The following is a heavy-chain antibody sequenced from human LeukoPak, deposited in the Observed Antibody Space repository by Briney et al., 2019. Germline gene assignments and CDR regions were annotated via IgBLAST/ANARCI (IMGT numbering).Heavy chain of an antibody. J-gene: IGHJ4*02. CDR2: IRYDGNNK. CDR3: AKVRYCSGVNCYPDDN. Sequence: PGGSLRLSCAASGFTFSDYSIHWVRQAPGKGLNWVAFIRYDGNNKYYADSVKGRFTISRDNSKNMLYLEMNSLGTEDTAVYYCAKVRYCSGVNCYPDDNWGQGTLVTVSS. V-gene: IGHV3-30*02. CDR1: GFTFSDYS. D-gene: IGHD2-15*01.